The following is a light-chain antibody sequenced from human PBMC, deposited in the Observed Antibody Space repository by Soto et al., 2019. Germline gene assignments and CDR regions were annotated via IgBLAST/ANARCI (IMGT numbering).Light chain of an antibody. CDR1: SSDVGGYNY. J-gene: IGLJ2*01. V-gene: IGLV2-14*01. CDR2: DVS. CDR3: SSYTSSSTLVV. Sequence: QSALTQPASVSGSPGQSITISCTGTSSDVGGYNYVSWYQQHPGKAPKLMIYDVSNRPSGVSNRFSGSKSGNTASLTISGLQAEDEADYYCSSYTSSSTLVVFGGRTKVTVL.